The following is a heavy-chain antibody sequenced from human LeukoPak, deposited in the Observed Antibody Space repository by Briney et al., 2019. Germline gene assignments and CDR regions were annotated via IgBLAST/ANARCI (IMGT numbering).Heavy chain of an antibody. V-gene: IGHV4-34*01. Sequence: SETLSLTCAVYGGSFSGYYWSWIHQPPGKGLEWIGEINHSGSTNYNPSLKSRVTISVDTSKNQFSLKLSSVTAADTAVYYCARGPSSNYDSSGYYGFPLFDYWGQGTLVTVSS. J-gene: IGHJ4*02. CDR1: GGSFSGYY. CDR2: INHSGST. CDR3: ARGPSSNYDSSGYYGFPLFDY. D-gene: IGHD3-22*01.